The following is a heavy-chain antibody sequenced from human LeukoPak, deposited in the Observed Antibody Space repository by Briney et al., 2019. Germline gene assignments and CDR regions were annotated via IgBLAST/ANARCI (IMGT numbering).Heavy chain of an antibody. CDR1: GFTFSKYW. Sequence: GGSLRLSCAASGFTFSKYWMSWVRRAPGKGLEWVANVKQDGSEKNYVDSVKGRFTISRDNAQNSLYLQMTSLRAEDTAVYYCARTYATSPGYWGQGTLVTVSS. CDR2: VKQDGSEK. J-gene: IGHJ4*02. CDR3: ARTYATSPGY. V-gene: IGHV3-7*01.